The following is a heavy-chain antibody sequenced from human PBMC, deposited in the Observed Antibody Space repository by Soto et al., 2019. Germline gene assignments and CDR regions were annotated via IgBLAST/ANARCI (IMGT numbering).Heavy chain of an antibody. CDR2: INVGNGNT. D-gene: IGHD6-19*01. CDR3: ARDLIAVAGDAFDI. CDR1: GYTFTSYA. J-gene: IGHJ3*02. V-gene: IGHV1-3*01. Sequence: ASVKVSCKASGYTFTSYAMHWVRQAPGQSLEWMGWINVGNGNTKYSQKFQGRVTMTRDTSASTAYMELSSLRSEDTAIYYCARDLIAVAGDAFDIWGQGTMVTVS.